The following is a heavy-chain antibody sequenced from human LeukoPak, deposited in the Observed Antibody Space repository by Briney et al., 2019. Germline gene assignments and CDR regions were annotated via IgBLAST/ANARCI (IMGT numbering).Heavy chain of an antibody. CDR2: ISSSSIYI. J-gene: IGHJ5*02. V-gene: IGHV3-21*01. D-gene: IGHD3-16*01. Sequence: GGSLRLSCAASGFTFSTYSMNWVRQAPGKGLEWVSSISSSSIYIYYADSVKGRFTISRDNAKNSLYLQMNSLRAEDTAVYYCARVREREFGGWFDPWGQGTLVTVSS. CDR1: GFTFSTYS. CDR3: ARVREREFGGWFDP.